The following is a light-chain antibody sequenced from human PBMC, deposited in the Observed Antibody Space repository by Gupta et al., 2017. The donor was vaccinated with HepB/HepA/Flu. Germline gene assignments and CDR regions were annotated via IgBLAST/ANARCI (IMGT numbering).Light chain of an antibody. J-gene: IGKJ4*01. CDR3: QQRSNWPPT. CDR1: QGVSSQ. CDR2: DAS. V-gene: IGKV3-11*01. Sequence: EIVLTQSPATLSLSPGERATLSCRASQGVSSQLGWYQQKPGQAPRLLIYDASNRATGIPARFSGSGSGTDFTLTISRLEPEDFTVYYCQQRSNWPPTFGGGTKLEI.